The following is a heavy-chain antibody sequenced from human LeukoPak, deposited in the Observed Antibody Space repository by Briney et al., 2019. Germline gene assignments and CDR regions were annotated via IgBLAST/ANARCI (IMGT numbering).Heavy chain of an antibody. CDR1: GFTFSSYS. CDR2: ISSSSSYI. CDR3: ARDRDYVWGSYRRDAFDI. D-gene: IGHD3-16*02. V-gene: IGHV3-21*01. Sequence: GGSLRLSCAASGFTFSSYSINWVRQAPGKGLEWVSSISSSSSYIYYADSVKGRFTISRDNAKNSLYLQMNSLRAEDTAVYYCARDRDYVWGSYRRDAFDIWGQGTMVTVSS. J-gene: IGHJ3*02.